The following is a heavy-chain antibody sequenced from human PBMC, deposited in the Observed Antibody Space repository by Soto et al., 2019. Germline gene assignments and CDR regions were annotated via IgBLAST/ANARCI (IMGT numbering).Heavy chain of an antibody. V-gene: IGHV3-43*01. CDR2: ISWDGGST. CDR3: AKDLLYSSSWPYSYYCGMDV. D-gene: IGHD6-13*01. CDR1: GFTFDDYT. J-gene: IGHJ6*02. Sequence: EVQLVESGGVVVQPGGSLRLSCAASGFTFDDYTMHWVRQAPGKGLEWVSLISWDGGSTYYADSVKGRFTISRDNSKNSLYLQMNSMRTEDTAFYYCAKDLLYSSSWPYSYYCGMDVWGQGTTVTVSS.